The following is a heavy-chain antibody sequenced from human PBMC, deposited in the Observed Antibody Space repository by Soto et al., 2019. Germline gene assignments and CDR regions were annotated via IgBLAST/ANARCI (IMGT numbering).Heavy chain of an antibody. Sequence: QVQLVQSGAEVKKPGASVKVSCKASGYTLTSFGISWVRQAPGQGLEWMGWISGDSGNTNYAQNLQGRVTMTTDTSTTTAYMELRGLRSDDTAVYYCARGGYCRGGGCLEFDPWGQGTLVTVSS. D-gene: IGHD2-15*01. CDR2: ISGDSGNT. CDR3: ARGGYCRGGGCLEFDP. CDR1: GYTLTSFG. J-gene: IGHJ5*02. V-gene: IGHV1-18*01.